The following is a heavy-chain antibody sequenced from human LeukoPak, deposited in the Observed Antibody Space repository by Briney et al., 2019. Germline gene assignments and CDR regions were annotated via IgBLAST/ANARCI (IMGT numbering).Heavy chain of an antibody. CDR2: IRSDGSDK. V-gene: IGHV3-33*06. J-gene: IGHJ4*02. CDR1: GFTFSTYG. Sequence: GRSLRLSCAASGFTFSTYGTHWVRQAPGKWLELVALIRSDGSDKYYADSVKGRFTISRDNSKNTVFLQMNSLRAEDTAVYYCAKDIAAAGGPCAYWGRGTLVTVSS. D-gene: IGHD6-13*01. CDR3: AKDIAAAGGPCAY.